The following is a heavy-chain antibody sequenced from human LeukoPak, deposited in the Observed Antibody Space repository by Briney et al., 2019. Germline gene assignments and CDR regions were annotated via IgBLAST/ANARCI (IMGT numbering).Heavy chain of an antibody. CDR3: ARGAAAGILRNWYFDL. CDR2: INPNSGGT. J-gene: IGHJ2*01. Sequence: ASVKVSCKASGYAFTAYYMHWVRQAPGQGLECMGWINPNSGGTNYVQKFQGRVTMTRDTSISTAYLELSNLRSDDTAVYYCARGAAAGILRNWYFDLWGRGTLVTVSS. V-gene: IGHV1-2*02. D-gene: IGHD6-13*01. CDR1: GYAFTAYY.